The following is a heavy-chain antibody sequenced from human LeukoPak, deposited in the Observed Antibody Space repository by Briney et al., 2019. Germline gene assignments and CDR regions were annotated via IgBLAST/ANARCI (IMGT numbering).Heavy chain of an antibody. V-gene: IGHV1-69*13. CDR2: IIPIFGTA. J-gene: IGHJ4*02. D-gene: IGHD3-22*01. Sequence: ASVKVSCKASGGTFSGYAISWVRQAPGRGLEWMGGIIPIFGTANYAQKFQGRVTITADESTSTAYMELSSLRSEDTAVYYCAEGAGHSSGYYMEGYYFDYWSQGTLVIVSS. CDR3: AEGAGHSSGYYMEGYYFDY. CDR1: GGTFSGYA.